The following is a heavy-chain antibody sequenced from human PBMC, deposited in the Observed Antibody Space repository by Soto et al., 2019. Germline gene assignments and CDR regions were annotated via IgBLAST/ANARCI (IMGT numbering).Heavy chain of an antibody. CDR2: IWYDGSNK. CDR3: ARVAAAGTVDAFDI. V-gene: IGHV3-33*01. CDR1: GVTFSSYF. Sequence: AGCPKLASAASGVTFSSYFMHWVRQAPGKGLEWVAVIWYDGSNKYYADSVKGRFTISRDNSKNTLYLQMNSLRAEDTAVYYCARVAAAGTVDAFDIWGQGTMVTGSS. D-gene: IGHD6-13*01. J-gene: IGHJ3*02.